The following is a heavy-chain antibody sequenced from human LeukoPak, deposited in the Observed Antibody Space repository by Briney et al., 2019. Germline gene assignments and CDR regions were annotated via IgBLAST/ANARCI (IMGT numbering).Heavy chain of an antibody. CDR1: GGSISSGSYY. Sequence: SQTLSLTCTVSGGSISSGSYYWSWIRQPAGKGLQWFGRIYTIGSTNYNPPLKSRVTISVDTSKNQFSLKLSSVTAADTAVYYCARADYYDSSGYPAHYYYMDVWGKGTTVTVSS. CDR2: IYTIGST. D-gene: IGHD3-22*01. V-gene: IGHV4-61*02. J-gene: IGHJ6*03. CDR3: ARADYYDSSGYPAHYYYMDV.